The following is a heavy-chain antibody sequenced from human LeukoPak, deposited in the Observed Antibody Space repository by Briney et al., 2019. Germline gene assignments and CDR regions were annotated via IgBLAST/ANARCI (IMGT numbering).Heavy chain of an antibody. V-gene: IGHV3-30*18. J-gene: IGHJ4*02. CDR1: GFTFSSYG. CDR2: ISYDGSNK. Sequence: GGSLRLSCAASGFTFSSYGMHWVRQAPGKGLEWVAVISYDGSNKYYADSVKGRFTISRDNSKNTLYLQMNSLRAEDTAVYYCAKDRSSGWASGFDYWGQGTLVTVSS. D-gene: IGHD6-19*01. CDR3: AKDRSSGWASGFDY.